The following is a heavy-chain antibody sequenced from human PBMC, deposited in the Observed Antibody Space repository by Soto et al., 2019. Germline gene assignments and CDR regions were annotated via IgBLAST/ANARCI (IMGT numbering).Heavy chain of an antibody. Sequence: QVQLVQSGAEVKKPGSSVMVSCKASGGTFSSYAISWVRQAPGQGLEWMGGIIPIFGTANYAQKFQGRVTITADEITSTAYMEPSSLRSEDTAVYYCARAQGNYYDSSGYYYYYYYGMDVWGQGTTVTVSS. CDR2: IIPIFGTA. CDR3: ARAQGNYYDSSGYYYYYYYGMDV. CDR1: GGTFSSYA. J-gene: IGHJ6*02. D-gene: IGHD3-22*01. V-gene: IGHV1-69*01.